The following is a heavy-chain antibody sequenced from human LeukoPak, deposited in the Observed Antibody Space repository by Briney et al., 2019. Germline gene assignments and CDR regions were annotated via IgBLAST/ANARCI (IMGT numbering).Heavy chain of an antibody. J-gene: IGHJ3*02. CDR3: ARASYDFWSGYYRRNDAFDI. D-gene: IGHD3-3*01. Sequence: ASLKVSCKASGYTFTSYDINWVRQATGQGLEWMGWMNPNSGNTGYAQKFQGRVTMIRNTSISTAYMELSSLRSGDTAVYYCARASYDFWSGYYRRNDAFDIWGQGTMVTVSS. CDR2: MNPNSGNT. CDR1: GYTFTSYD. V-gene: IGHV1-8*01.